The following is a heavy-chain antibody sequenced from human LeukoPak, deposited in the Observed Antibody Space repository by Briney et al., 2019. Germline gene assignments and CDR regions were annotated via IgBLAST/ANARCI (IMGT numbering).Heavy chain of an antibody. CDR1: GGSISIYY. Sequence: SETLSLTCTVSGGSISIYYWSWIRQPPGKGLEWIGYIYYSGSTNYNPSLKSRVTISVDTSKNQFSLKLSSVTAADTAVYYCARDLFTKGVDYWGQGTLVTVSS. D-gene: IGHD3-3*01. CDR2: IYYSGST. J-gene: IGHJ4*02. V-gene: IGHV4-59*01. CDR3: ARDLFTKGVDY.